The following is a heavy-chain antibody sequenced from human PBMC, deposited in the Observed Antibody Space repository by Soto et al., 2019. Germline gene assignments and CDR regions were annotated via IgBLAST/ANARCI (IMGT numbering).Heavy chain of an antibody. CDR1: GGSVDSGNHY. V-gene: IGHV4-30-4*01. D-gene: IGHD4-17*01. CDR2: IYYGEST. Sequence: QVLVQESGPGLVKPSQTLTLSCTVSGGSVDSGNHYWNWIRQPPGKGLEWIGYIYYGESTYYNPSLKRRATISVDTSQSRFSLGLASVAAADTAVYYCARAMGSAMTTRIFDHWGQGTLVTVSS. J-gene: IGHJ4*02. CDR3: ARAMGSAMTTRIFDH.